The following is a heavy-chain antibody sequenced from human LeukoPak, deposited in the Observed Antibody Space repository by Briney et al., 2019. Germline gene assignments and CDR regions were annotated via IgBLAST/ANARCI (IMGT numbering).Heavy chain of an antibody. V-gene: IGHV3-30*02. Sequence: GGSLRLSCAASGFTFSSYGMHWVRQAPGKGLEWVAFIRYDGSNKYYADSVKGRFTISRDNSKNTLYLQMNSLRAEDTAVYYCARGEIGYCSGGSCHIFDYWGQGTLVTVSS. CDR3: ARGEIGYCSGGSCHIFDY. D-gene: IGHD2-15*01. CDR2: IRYDGSNK. J-gene: IGHJ4*02. CDR1: GFTFSSYG.